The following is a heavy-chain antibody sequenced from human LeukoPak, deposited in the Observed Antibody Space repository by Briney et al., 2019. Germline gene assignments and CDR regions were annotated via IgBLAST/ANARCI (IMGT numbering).Heavy chain of an antibody. V-gene: IGHV3-30*02. CDR3: AKDGDEGYCSSTSCYHFDY. Sequence: GGSLRLSCAASGFTFSSYGMHWVRQAPGKGLEWVAVIWYDGSNKYYADSVKGRFTISRDNSKNTLYLQMNSLRAEDTAVYYCAKDGDEGYCSSTSCYHFDYWGQGTLVTVSS. CDR1: GFTFSSYG. J-gene: IGHJ4*02. CDR2: IWYDGSNK. D-gene: IGHD2-2*01.